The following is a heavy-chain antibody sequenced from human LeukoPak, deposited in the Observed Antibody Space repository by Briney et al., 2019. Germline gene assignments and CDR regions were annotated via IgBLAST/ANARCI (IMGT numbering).Heavy chain of an antibody. CDR1: GYTFTGYY. J-gene: IGHJ4*02. V-gene: IGHV1-2*02. CDR3: ARVEEYQLLSFDY. Sequence: ASVKVSCKASGYTFTGYYMHWVRQAPGQGLEWMGWINPNSGGTKYAQKFQGRVTMTRDTSISTAYMELSRLRSDDTAVYYCARVEEYQLLSFDYWGQGTLVTVSS. CDR2: INPNSGGT. D-gene: IGHD2-2*01.